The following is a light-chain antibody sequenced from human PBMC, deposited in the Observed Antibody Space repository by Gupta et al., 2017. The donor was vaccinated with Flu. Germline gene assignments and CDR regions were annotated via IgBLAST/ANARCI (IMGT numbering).Light chain of an antibody. J-gene: IGLJ1*01. CDR1: NIGSKS. CDR2: DER. CDR3: QVWGDNCDNTGV. Sequence: SYVLTPPPSVSVAPGQTARITCGGTNIGSKSVHWYQQKPDQAPVLFLYDERERLSGSPERCSGSESGNTATLTISRVDAGEEADYYCQVWGDNCDNTGVFGTGTKVTVL. V-gene: IGLV3-21*02.